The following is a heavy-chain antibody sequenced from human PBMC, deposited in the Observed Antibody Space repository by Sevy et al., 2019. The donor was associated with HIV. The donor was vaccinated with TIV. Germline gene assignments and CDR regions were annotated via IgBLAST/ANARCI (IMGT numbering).Heavy chain of an antibody. CDR3: ARLSSDYDILTGYYYFDY. CDR1: GFTVSSNY. D-gene: IGHD3-9*01. J-gene: IGHJ4*02. CDR2: IYSGCST. Sequence: GGSLRLSCAASGFTVSSNYMSWVRQAPGKGLEWVSVIYSGCSTYYADSVKGRFTISRDNSKNTLYLQMNSLRAEDTAVYYCARLSSDYDILTGYYYFDYWGQGTLVTVSS. V-gene: IGHV3-53*01.